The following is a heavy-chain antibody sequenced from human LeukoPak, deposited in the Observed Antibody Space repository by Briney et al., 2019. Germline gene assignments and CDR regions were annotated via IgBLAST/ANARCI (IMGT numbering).Heavy chain of an antibody. D-gene: IGHD3-10*01. Sequence: GGSLRLSCAASGFTFSSYWMSWVRQAPGKGLEWVANIKQDGSEKYYVDSVKGRFTISRDNAKNSLYLQMNSLYYCASAGLTYGSGSYFVYWGQGTLVTVSS. CDR2: IKQDGSEK. J-gene: IGHJ4*02. V-gene: IGHV3-7*01. CDR1: GFTFSSYW. CDR3: GSGSYFVY.